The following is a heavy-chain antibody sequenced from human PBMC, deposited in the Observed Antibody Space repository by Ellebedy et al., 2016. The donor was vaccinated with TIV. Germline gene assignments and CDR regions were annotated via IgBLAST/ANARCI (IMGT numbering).Heavy chain of an antibody. Sequence: GESLKISXAASGAGFTLSNYGVAWVRRAPGKGLEWVSTINFSGDTTYYTDSVKGRFTLSRDNSKNTVYLQMNSLRVEDSAIYYCAKVWSEINRAFDYWGQGTLVTVSS. V-gene: IGHV3-23*01. D-gene: IGHD2-21*01. CDR2: INFSGDTT. J-gene: IGHJ4*02. CDR1: GAGFTLSNYG. CDR3: AKVWSEINRAFDY.